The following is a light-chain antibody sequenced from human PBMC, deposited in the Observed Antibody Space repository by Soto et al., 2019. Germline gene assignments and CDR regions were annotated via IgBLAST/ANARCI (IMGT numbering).Light chain of an antibody. CDR2: DAS. J-gene: IGKJ4*01. CDR3: QQRTNWPLT. Sequence: IVLTQSQVTLSLSPGERATLSCRASQSVTTFLAWYQQKPGHAPRLLIYDASKRATCIPSRFSGSGSGTDFTLTISSLEPEDFAVYYCQQRTNWPLTFGGGTKVEIK. V-gene: IGKV3-11*01. CDR1: QSVTTF.